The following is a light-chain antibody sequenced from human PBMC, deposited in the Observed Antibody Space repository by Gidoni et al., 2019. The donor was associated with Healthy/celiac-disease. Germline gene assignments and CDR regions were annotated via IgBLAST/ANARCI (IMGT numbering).Light chain of an antibody. V-gene: IGKV4-1*01. CDR3: QQYYSSPT. CDR1: QSVLYSSNNKNY. J-gene: IGKJ1*01. Sequence: DIVMTQSPDSLAVSLGERATINCKSSQSVLYSSNNKNYLAWYQQKPGQPPKLLMYWASNRESGVPDRFSGSGSGTDFTLTISSLQAEDVAVYYCQQYYSSPTFGQGTKVEIK. CDR2: WAS.